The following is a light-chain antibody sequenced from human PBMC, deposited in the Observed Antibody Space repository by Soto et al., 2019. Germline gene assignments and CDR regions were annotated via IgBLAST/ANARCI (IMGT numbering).Light chain of an antibody. V-gene: IGKV3-15*01. CDR3: QQYNNWPPWT. Sequence: EIVMTQSPATLSVSPGERATLSCRASQSVSSNLAWYQQKPGQAPRLLIYTASTRATRIPARFSGSGSGTEFTLTISSLQSEDFAVYYYQQYNNWPPWTFGQGTKVEIK. J-gene: IGKJ1*01. CDR2: TAS. CDR1: QSVSSN.